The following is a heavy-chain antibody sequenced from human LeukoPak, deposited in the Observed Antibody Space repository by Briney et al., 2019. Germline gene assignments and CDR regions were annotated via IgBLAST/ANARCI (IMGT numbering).Heavy chain of an antibody. J-gene: IGHJ6*04. V-gene: IGHV4-31*03. D-gene: IGHD3-10*01. CDR3: ARSYGSGSSYGMDV. CDR1: GGSISSGGYY. CDR2: IYYSGST. Sequence: SETLSFTCTVSGGSISSGGYYWSWIRQHPGKGLEWIGYIYYSGSTYYNPSLKSRVTISVDTSKNQFSLKLSSVTAADTAVYYCARSYGSGSSYGMDVWGKGTTVTVSS.